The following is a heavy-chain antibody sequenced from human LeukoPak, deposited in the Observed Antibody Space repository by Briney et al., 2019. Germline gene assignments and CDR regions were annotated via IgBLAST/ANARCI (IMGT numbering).Heavy chain of an antibody. CDR1: GGSFSGYY. Sequence: PSETLSLTCAVYGGSFSGYYWSWIRQPPGKGLEWIGYIYSIGSTNYNPSLKSRVTISVDTSKNQFSLKLNSVTTADTAVYYCARAVPNGFRVGNFDSWGQGTLVTVSS. CDR2: IYSIGST. J-gene: IGHJ4*02. V-gene: IGHV4-59*01. CDR3: ARAVPNGFRVGNFDS. D-gene: IGHD2-8*01.